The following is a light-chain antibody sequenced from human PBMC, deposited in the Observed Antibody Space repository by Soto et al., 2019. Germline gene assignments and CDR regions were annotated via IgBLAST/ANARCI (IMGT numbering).Light chain of an antibody. CDR2: AAS. Sequence: DIQMTQSPSSLSASVGDRVTITCRASQDIRSDLGWFQQKPGKAPKRLIYAASTLESGDPSRFSGSRSGTEFTLTISSLQPEDFATYYCLQHNSYPFTFGPGTKVDIK. J-gene: IGKJ3*01. CDR3: LQHNSYPFT. V-gene: IGKV1-17*01. CDR1: QDIRSD.